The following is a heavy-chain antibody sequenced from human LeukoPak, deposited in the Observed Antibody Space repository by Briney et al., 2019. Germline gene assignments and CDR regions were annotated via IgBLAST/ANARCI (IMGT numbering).Heavy chain of an antibody. D-gene: IGHD3-3*01. CDR3: ARVVFWSGSPRLGFDY. Sequence: GGSLRLSCAASGFTFSSYSMNWVRQAPGKGLDWVPSISSSSSYIYYADSVKGRFTISRDNAKNSLYLQMNSLRAEDTAVYYCARVVFWSGSPRLGFDYWGQGTLVTVSS. J-gene: IGHJ4*02. CDR1: GFTFSSYS. CDR2: ISSSSSYI. V-gene: IGHV3-21*01.